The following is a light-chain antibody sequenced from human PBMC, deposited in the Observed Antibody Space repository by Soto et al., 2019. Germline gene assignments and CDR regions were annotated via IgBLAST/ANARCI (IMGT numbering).Light chain of an antibody. CDR1: NSNIGAGSG. J-gene: IGLJ2*01. Sequence: QSVLTQPPSVTGVPGQRVTISCTGNNSNIGAGSGVNWYQQFPDKAPKLLIYANTHRPSGVPDRFSGSTSATSASPAITGLQTQDEADYYCQSFDSSLTGLIFGGGTKLTVL. CDR2: ANT. V-gene: IGLV1-40*01. CDR3: QSFDSSLTGLI.